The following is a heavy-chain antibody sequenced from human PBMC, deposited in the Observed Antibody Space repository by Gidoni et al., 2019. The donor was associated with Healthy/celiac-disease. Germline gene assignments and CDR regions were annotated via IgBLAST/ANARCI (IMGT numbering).Heavy chain of an antibody. D-gene: IGHD6-13*01. CDR2: ISYEGSNK. Sequence: QVQLVESGGGVVQPGRSLRLSCAASGFTFSTYAIHWVRQAPGKGLEWVEVISYEGSNKYYADSVKGRFTISRDNSKNTLYLQMNSLRAEDTAVYYCARGGAAGGPFDIWGQGTMVTVSS. J-gene: IGHJ3*02. CDR3: ARGGAAGGPFDI. V-gene: IGHV3-30-3*01. CDR1: GFTFSTYA.